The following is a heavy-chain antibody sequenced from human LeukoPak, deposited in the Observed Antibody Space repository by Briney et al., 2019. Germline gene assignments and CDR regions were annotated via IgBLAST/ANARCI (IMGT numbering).Heavy chain of an antibody. V-gene: IGHV3-11*04. J-gene: IGHJ6*03. CDR2: ISSSGSTI. Sequence: GGSLRLSCAASGFTLSSYAMSWIRQAPGKGLESVSYISSSGSTIYYADSVKGRFTISRDNAKNSLYLQMNSLRAADTAVYYCARLRGKVRGVITGPPKNYYYYYMDVWGKGTTVTISS. CDR1: GFTLSSYA. CDR3: ARLRGKVRGVITGPPKNYYYYYMDV. D-gene: IGHD3-10*01.